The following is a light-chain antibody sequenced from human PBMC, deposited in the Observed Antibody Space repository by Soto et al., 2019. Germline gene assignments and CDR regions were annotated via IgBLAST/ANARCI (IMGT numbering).Light chain of an antibody. Sequence: EIVLTQSPGTLSLSPGERATLSCRASQSVSSNHLAWYQQKPGQAPRLLIYGASSRATGIPDRFSGSGSGTDFTLTISRLEPEDFAVYYCQQYGSSPWMFGQGTKVDI. CDR1: QSVSSNH. V-gene: IGKV3-20*01. J-gene: IGKJ1*01. CDR2: GAS. CDR3: QQYGSSPWM.